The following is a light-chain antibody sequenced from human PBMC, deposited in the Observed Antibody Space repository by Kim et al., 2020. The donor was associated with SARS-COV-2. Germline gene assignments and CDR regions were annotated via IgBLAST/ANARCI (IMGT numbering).Light chain of an antibody. CDR3: SSYTSSNTYV. J-gene: IGLJ1*01. CDR2: DVT. CDR1: SNDVGGYNY. Sequence: QSALTQPASVSGSPGQSITISCTGTSNDVGGYNYVSWYQQHPGKAPKLMISDVTKRPSGVSNRFSGSKSGNTASLTISGLQAEDEADYYCSSYTSSNTYVFGTGTKVTVL. V-gene: IGLV2-14*01.